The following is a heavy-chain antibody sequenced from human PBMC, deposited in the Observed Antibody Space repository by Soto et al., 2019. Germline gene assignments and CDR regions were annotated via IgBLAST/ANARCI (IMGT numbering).Heavy chain of an antibody. J-gene: IGHJ3*02. CDR1: RGTFRSST. Sequence: SVKGSFKGSRGTFRSSTISWVRQAPGQGLEWMGRIIPILGIANYAQKFQGRVTITADKSTSTAYMELSSLRSEDTAVYYCLCGYRSLTYDALDIRGQGTMVTVSS. D-gene: IGHD6-13*01. V-gene: IGHV1-69*02. CDR3: LCGYRSLTYDALDI. CDR2: IIPILGIA.